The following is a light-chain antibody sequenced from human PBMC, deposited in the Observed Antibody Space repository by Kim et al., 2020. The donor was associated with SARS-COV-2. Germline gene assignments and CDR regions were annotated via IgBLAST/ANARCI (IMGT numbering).Light chain of an antibody. V-gene: IGKV3-20*01. J-gene: IGKJ5*01. Sequence: EIVLTQSPGTLSLSPGEGATLSCRASQSVGTTYLAWYHQKPGQPLRLLIYGASSRAIGIPDRFSGSGSGTDFTLTISRLEPEDFGVYYCQQYGSSPPITFGQGTRLEIK. CDR1: QSVGTTY. CDR3: QQYGSSPPIT. CDR2: GAS.